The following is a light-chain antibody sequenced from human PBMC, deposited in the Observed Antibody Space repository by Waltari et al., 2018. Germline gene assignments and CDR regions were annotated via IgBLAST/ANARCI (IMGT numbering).Light chain of an antibody. V-gene: IGLV2-14*03. Sequence: QSALTPPASVSGSPGQSTTISCTGTSSDVVAYNYVSWYQQHPGKAPKLMIYDVSNRPSGVSNRFSGSKSGNTASLTISGLQAEDEADYYCSSSTSSNTLAFGGGTKLTVL. CDR3: SSSTSSNTLA. J-gene: IGLJ2*01. CDR1: SSDVVAYNY. CDR2: DVS.